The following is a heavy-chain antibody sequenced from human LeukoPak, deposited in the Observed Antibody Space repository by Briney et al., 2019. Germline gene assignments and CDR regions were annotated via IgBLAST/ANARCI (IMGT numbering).Heavy chain of an antibody. CDR2: IYHSGST. J-gene: IGHJ4*02. D-gene: IGHD3-16*02. Sequence: SETLSLTCTVSGGSISSGYYWGWIRQPPGKGLEWIGSIYHSGSTYYNPSLKSRVTISVDTSKNQFSLKLSSVTAADTAVYYCARANDYVWGSYRYSYYFDYWGQGTLVTVSS. CDR3: ARANDYVWGSYRYSYYFDY. CDR1: GGSISSGYY. V-gene: IGHV4-38-2*02.